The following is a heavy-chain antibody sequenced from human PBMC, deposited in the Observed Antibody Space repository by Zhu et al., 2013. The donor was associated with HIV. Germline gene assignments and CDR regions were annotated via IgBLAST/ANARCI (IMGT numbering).Heavy chain of an antibody. CDR1: GYTFTSYY. V-gene: IGHV1-46*01. Sequence: QVQLVQSGAEVKKPGASVKVSCKASGYTFTSYYMHWVRQAPGQGLEWMGIINPSGGSTSYAQKFQGRVTMTRDTSTSTVYMELSSLRSEDTAVYYCARDRSRSGSHYWFDPWGQGTLVTVSS. J-gene: IGHJ5*02. D-gene: IGHD3-3*01. CDR3: ARDRSRSGSHYWFDP. CDR2: INPSGGST.